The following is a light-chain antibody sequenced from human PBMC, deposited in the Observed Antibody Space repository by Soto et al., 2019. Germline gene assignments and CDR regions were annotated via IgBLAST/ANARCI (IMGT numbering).Light chain of an antibody. J-gene: IGLJ1*01. Sequence: QSVLTQPASVSGSPGQSITISCTGTSSDVGGYDYVSWYQHHPGKAPKLIIFEVSDRPSGVSNRFSGSKSGNTASLTISGLQVEDEADYYCTSYAPSSPYVFGTGTKLTVL. CDR2: EVS. CDR3: TSYAPSSPYV. V-gene: IGLV2-14*01. CDR1: SSDVGGYDY.